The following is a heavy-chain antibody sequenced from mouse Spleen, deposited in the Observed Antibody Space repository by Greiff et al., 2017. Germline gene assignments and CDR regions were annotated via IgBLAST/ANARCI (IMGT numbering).Heavy chain of an antibody. D-gene: IGHD2-5*01. CDR2: ITHSGET. Sequence: QVQLQESGPGLVKPSQSLFLTCSITGFPITSGYYWIWIRQSPGKPLEWMGYITHSGETFYNPSLQSPISITRETSKNQFFLQLNSVTTEDTAMYYCAGDFYSNLDYWGQGTTLTVSS. V-gene: IGHV12-3*01. CDR1: GFPITSGYY. CDR3: AGDFYSNLDY. J-gene: IGHJ2*01.